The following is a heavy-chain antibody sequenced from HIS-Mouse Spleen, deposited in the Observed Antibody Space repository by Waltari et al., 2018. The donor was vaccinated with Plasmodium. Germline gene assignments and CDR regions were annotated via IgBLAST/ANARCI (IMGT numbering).Heavy chain of an antibody. CDR3: ASSWYWYFDL. V-gene: IGHV3-7*01. CDR1: GFTFSSYW. J-gene: IGHJ2*01. D-gene: IGHD6-13*01. Sequence: EVQLVESGGGLVQPGGSLRLSCAASGFTFSSYWVSWVRQVPGKGREWVAKIKKDGSEKYYVDYVKGRFTISRDNAKNSLYLQMNSLRAEDTAVYYCASSWYWYFDLWGRGTLVTVSS. CDR2: IKKDGSEK.